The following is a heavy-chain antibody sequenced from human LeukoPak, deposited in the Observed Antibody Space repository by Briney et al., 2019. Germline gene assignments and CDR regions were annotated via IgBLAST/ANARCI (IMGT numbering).Heavy chain of an antibody. J-gene: IGHJ4*02. CDR3: ARDVSSTPNWEFDY. CDR2: IIANSGST. V-gene: IGHV1-2*02. Sequence: ASVKVSCKTSGYTFADYFIHWVRQAPGQGLEWMGGIIANSGSTDYEQKFQGRVTMTRDTSISTAYVEVNWLISDDTAIYYCARDVSSTPNWEFDYWGQGTLVTVYS. CDR1: GYTFADYF. D-gene: IGHD1-26*01.